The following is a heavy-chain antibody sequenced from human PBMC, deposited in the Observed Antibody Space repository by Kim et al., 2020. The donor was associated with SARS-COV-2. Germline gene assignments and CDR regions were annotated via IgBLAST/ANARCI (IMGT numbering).Heavy chain of an antibody. Sequence: GGSLRLSCAASGFGFSAYGMHWVRQAPGKGLDWVAVLSYDGSKKYYADSVKGRFTISRDNSKNTLYLQMNSLRTEDTAVYFCAKAFVVRWPPLDFDYWGQGTLVTVSS. CDR3: AKAFVVRWPPLDFDY. V-gene: IGHV3-30*18. CDR1: GFGFSAYG. D-gene: IGHD2-15*01. J-gene: IGHJ4*02. CDR2: LSYDGSKK.